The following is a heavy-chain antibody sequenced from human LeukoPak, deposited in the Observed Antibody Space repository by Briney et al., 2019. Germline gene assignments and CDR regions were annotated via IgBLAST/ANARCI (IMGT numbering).Heavy chain of an antibody. CDR1: GFTFSRYT. CDR3: VSFYETY. D-gene: IGHD2-2*01. V-gene: IGHV3-48*04. Sequence: GGSLRLSCAASGFTFSRYTMSWVRQAPGKGLEWVSDISSNRAIYYADSVKGRFTISKDNAKSTVYLQMNNLRAEDTAVYYCVSFYETYWGRGTLVAVSS. CDR2: ISSNRAI. J-gene: IGHJ4*02.